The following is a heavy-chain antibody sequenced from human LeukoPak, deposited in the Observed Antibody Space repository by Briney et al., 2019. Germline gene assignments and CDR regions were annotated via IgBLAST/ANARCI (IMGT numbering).Heavy chain of an antibody. CDR2: INHSGST. Sequence: SETLSLTCAVYGGSFSGYYWSWIRQPPGKGLEWIGEINHSGSTNYNPSLKSRVTISVDTSKNQFSLKLSSVTAADTAVYYCAKSTDDYTWFDPWGQGTLVTVSS. CDR3: AKSTDDYTWFDP. CDR1: GGSFSGYY. V-gene: IGHV4-34*01. D-gene: IGHD4-11*01. J-gene: IGHJ5*02.